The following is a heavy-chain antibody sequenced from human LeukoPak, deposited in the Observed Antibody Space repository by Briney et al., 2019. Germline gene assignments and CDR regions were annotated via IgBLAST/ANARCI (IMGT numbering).Heavy chain of an antibody. J-gene: IGHJ3*02. CDR2: ISGSGGST. CDR3: AGRIAAAYAFDI. D-gene: IGHD6-13*01. Sequence: GGSLRLSCAASGFTFSSYGMSWVRQAPGKGLEWVSAISGSGGSTYYADSVKGRFTISRDNSKNTLYLQMNSLRAEDTAVYYCAGRIAAAYAFDIWGQGTMVTVSS. V-gene: IGHV3-23*01. CDR1: GFTFSSYG.